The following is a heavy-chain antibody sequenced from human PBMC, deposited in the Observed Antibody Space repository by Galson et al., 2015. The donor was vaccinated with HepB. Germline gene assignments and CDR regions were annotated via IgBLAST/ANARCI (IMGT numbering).Heavy chain of an antibody. J-gene: IGHJ4*02. CDR3: ARSLQYFDWSLPTPGTTVPDY. V-gene: IGHV3-21*01. CDR1: GFIFSSYT. Sequence: SLRLSCAASGFIFSSYTMNWVRQAPGKGPEWVSSISSSSSYIYHADSVKGRFTISRDNAKNSLYLQMNSLRAEDTAVYYCARSLQYFDWSLPTPGTTVPDYWGQGTLVTVSS. CDR2: ISSSSSYI. D-gene: IGHD3-9*01.